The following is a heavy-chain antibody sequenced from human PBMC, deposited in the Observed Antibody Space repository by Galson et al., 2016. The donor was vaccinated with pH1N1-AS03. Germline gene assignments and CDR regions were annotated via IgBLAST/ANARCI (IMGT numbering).Heavy chain of an antibody. CDR1: GFTFSMSY. J-gene: IGHJ6*02. Sequence: SLRLSCAASGFTFSMSYIHWVRQAPGKGLEWASRISNDGRNVRYADFVKGRFAVSRDNAKNTVFLQMNSLRADDTAVYFCARRNPNPNFAIWYQHDYGMDVWGQGTTVTVSS. CDR3: ARRNPNPNFAIWYQHDYGMDV. V-gene: IGHV3-74*01. CDR2: ISNDGRNV. D-gene: IGHD2-2*01.